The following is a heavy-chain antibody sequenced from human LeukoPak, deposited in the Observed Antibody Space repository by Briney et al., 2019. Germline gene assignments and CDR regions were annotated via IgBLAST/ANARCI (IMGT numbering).Heavy chain of an antibody. J-gene: IGHJ4*02. CDR1: GFTFSNSW. V-gene: IGHV3-74*03. CDR3: ARDQTQAGPTTVDY. CDR2: INTDGTNT. Sequence: GGSLRFSCVASGFTFSNSWMHWVRQAPGKGLLWVSRINTDGTNTKYADSVKGRFTISRDNAKNTLYLQMNTLRAEDTAVYYCARDQTQAGPTTVDYWGQGTLVTVSS. D-gene: IGHD1-14*01.